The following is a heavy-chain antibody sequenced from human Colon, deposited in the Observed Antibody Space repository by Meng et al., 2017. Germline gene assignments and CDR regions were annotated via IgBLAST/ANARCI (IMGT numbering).Heavy chain of an antibody. CDR3: ARGRGSYSSIDF. CDR1: GGAVRSPSSS. Sequence: LVRASGPLHPPCTLSGGAVRSPSSSWGWIRQTPGKGLEWIVYVYYTGSANYHPSLKSRVTISVDTSKNHFSLNLTSVTAADTAVYYCARGRGSYSSIDFWGQGTLVTVSS. J-gene: IGHJ4*02. V-gene: IGHV4-61*03. CDR2: VYYTGSA. D-gene: IGHD1-26*01.